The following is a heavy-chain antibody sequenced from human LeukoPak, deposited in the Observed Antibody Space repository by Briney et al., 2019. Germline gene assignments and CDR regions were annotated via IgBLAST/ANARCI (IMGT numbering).Heavy chain of an antibody. D-gene: IGHD2-2*01. CDR1: GYNFTNYW. V-gene: IGHV5-51*01. CDR3: ARRVAYCISTSCRYSWFDP. Sequence: GESLKISCQSSGYNFTNYWIGWVRQMPGEGPEWMGIIHPGDSETRYSPTFQGLVTFSVDRSINTAYLQWSSLKASDTAMYYCARRVAYCISTSCRYSWFDPWGQGTLVTVSS. CDR2: IHPGDSET. J-gene: IGHJ5*02.